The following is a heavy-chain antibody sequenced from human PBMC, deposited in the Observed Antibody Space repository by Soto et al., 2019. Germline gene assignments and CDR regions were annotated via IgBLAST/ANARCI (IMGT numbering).Heavy chain of an antibody. J-gene: IGHJ4*02. CDR1: GFTFTSFY. CDR3: SRGGRERFDY. D-gene: IGHD3-16*01. V-gene: IGHV1-46*03. Sequence: QVQLVQSGAEVKKPGASVKVSCKASGFTFTSFYMHWVRQAPGQGLEWMGIINPSGGSTTYAQKFQGRVTMTRDTSTSTVYMDLSSLRSEDTAVYYCSRGGRERFDYWGQGTLVTVSS. CDR2: INPSGGST.